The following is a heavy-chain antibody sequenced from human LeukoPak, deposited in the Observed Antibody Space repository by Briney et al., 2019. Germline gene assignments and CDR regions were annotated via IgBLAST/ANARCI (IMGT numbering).Heavy chain of an antibody. D-gene: IGHD3-3*01. Sequence: PGGSLRLSCAASGFTFSDYYMSWIRQAPGKELEWVSYISSSGSTICYADSVKGRFTISRDNAKNSLYLQMNSLRAEDTAVYYCARHFGVVIIFDYWGQGTLVTVSS. CDR2: ISSSGSTI. V-gene: IGHV3-11*01. CDR3: ARHFGVVIIFDY. J-gene: IGHJ4*02. CDR1: GFTFSDYY.